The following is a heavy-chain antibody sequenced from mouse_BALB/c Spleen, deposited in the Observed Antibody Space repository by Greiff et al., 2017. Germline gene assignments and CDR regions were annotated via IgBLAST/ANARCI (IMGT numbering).Heavy chain of an antibody. Sequence: LQQPGSELVRPGASVKLSCKASGYTFTSYWMHWVKQRPGQGLEWIGNIYPGSGSTNYDEKFKSKATLTVDTSSSTAYMQLSSLTSEDSAVYYCTGLFMTTVVEAYWGQGTLVTVSA. CDR1: GYTFTSYW. J-gene: IGHJ3*01. CDR2: IYPGSGST. D-gene: IGHD1-1*01. V-gene: IGHV1S22*01. CDR3: TGLFMTTVVEAY.